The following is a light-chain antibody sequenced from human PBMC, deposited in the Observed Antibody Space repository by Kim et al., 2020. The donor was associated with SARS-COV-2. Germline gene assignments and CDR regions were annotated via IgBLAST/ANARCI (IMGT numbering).Light chain of an antibody. Sequence: QSVLTQPPSVSGAPGQRVTISCTGSNSNIGAGYDVHWYQQLPGTAPKLLIYGNSNRPSGVPDRFSGSKSGTSASLAITGLQAEDEADYYCQSYDSSLSGRVVFGGGTQLTVL. J-gene: IGLJ2*01. V-gene: IGLV1-40*01. CDR2: GNS. CDR3: QSYDSSLSGRVV. CDR1: NSNIGAGYD.